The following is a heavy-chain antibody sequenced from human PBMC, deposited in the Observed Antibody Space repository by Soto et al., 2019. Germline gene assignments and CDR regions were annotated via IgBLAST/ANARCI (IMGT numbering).Heavy chain of an antibody. CDR1: GFTFSSYS. V-gene: IGHV3-21*06. Sequence: GGSLRLSCAASGFTFSSYSMNWVRQAPGKGLEWVSSISSSGRYIYFADSMKGRFTISRVNAESSVYLQMNSLGADDTAVYYCAKSLAANLDWFDSWGQGTLVTV. J-gene: IGHJ5*01. CDR3: AKSLAANLDWFDS. D-gene: IGHD6-6*01. CDR2: ISSSGRYI.